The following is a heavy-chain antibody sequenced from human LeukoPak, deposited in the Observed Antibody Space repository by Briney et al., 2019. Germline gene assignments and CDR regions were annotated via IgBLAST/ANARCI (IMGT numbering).Heavy chain of an antibody. J-gene: IGHJ6*03. V-gene: IGHV3-9*01. CDR3: AKDSVKVTTVRRVPHYMDV. CDR1: GFTFDDYA. D-gene: IGHD4-17*01. Sequence: GGSLRLSCAASGFTFDDYAMHWVRQAPGKGLEWVSGISWNSGSTYYADSVKGRFTISRDNSKNTLYLQMNSLRAEDTAVYYCAKDSVKVTTVRRVPHYMDVWGKGTTVTISS. CDR2: ISWNSGST.